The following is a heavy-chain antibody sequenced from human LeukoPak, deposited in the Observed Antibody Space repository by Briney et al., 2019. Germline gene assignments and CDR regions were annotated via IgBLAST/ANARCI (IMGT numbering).Heavy chain of an antibody. Sequence: SETLSLTCAVYGGSFSGYYWSWIRQPPGKGLEWMGEINHNGSTNYNPSLKSRVTISVDTSKNQFSLKLSSVTAADTAVYYCARARTAVAGTPFDYWGQGTLVTVSS. CDR1: GGSFSGYY. D-gene: IGHD6-19*01. J-gene: IGHJ4*02. CDR2: INHNGST. CDR3: ARARTAVAGTPFDY. V-gene: IGHV4-34*01.